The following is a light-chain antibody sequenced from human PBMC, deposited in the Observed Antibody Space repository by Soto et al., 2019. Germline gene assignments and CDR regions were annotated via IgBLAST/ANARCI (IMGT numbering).Light chain of an antibody. CDR2: GAS. Sequence: EIVMKQSPATLSVSPGERATLSCRASQSVSSILAWYQQKPCQAPRLLIYGASARATGIPARFSGSGSGTEFTLTITGLQSEDFAVYYCQQYKNWPPYTFGQGTKLEIK. CDR3: QQYKNWPPYT. V-gene: IGKV3-15*01. J-gene: IGKJ2*01. CDR1: QSVSSI.